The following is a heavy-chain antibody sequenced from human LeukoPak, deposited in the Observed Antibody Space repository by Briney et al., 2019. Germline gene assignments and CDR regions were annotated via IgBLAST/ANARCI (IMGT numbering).Heavy chain of an antibody. J-gene: IGHJ4*02. D-gene: IGHD2-21*02. CDR2: ISGSGGST. CDR3: ALSYCGGDCYGFDY. V-gene: IGHV3-23*01. Sequence: GGSLRLSCAASGFTFSSYAMSWVRQAPGKGLEWVSAISGSGGSTYYADSVKGRFTISRDNSKNTLYLQMNSLRAEDTAVYYCALSYCGGDCYGFDYWGQGTLVTVSS. CDR1: GFTFSSYA.